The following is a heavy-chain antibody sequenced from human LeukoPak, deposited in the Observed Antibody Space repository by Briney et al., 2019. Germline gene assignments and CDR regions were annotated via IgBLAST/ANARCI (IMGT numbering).Heavy chain of an antibody. CDR1: GYSISSGYY. J-gene: IGHJ4*02. CDR3: ARGFITVITPYFDY. V-gene: IGHV4-38-2*02. D-gene: IGHD4-23*01. Sequence: SETLSLTCTVSGYSISSGYYWGWIRQPPGKGLEWIGIIYQSGSTYYNPSLKSRVTISLDTSKNEFSLKLSSVTAADTAVYYCARGFITVITPYFDYWGQGTLVTVSS. CDR2: IYQSGST.